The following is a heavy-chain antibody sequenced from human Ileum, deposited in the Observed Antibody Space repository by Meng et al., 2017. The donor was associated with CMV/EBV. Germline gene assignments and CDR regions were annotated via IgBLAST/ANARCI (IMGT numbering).Heavy chain of an antibody. D-gene: IGHD6-13*01. CDR3: SKADGYSSSRYGIDY. CDR2: ISWNSGSI. Sequence: GGSLRLSCATSGFTFDDYAMHWVRQAPGKGLEGVSGISWNSGSIGYADSVKGRFTISRDNAKNSLYLQMNSLRAEDTALYYCSKADGYSSSRYGIDYWGQGTLVTVSS. CDR1: GFTFDDYA. J-gene: IGHJ4*02. V-gene: IGHV3-9*01.